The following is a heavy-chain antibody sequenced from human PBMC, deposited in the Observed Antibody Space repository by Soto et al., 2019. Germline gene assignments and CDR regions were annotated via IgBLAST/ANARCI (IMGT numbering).Heavy chain of an antibody. CDR1: GFTFSSYG. Sequence: PGGSLRLSCAASGFTFSSYGMHWVRQAPGKGLERVAVISYDGSNKYYADSVKGRFTISRDNSKNTLYLQMNSLRAEETAIYYCAKERMEQYQLLPFFDYWGQGTLVTVSS. J-gene: IGHJ4*02. CDR2: ISYDGSNK. V-gene: IGHV3-30*18. D-gene: IGHD2-2*01. CDR3: AKERMEQYQLLPFFDY.